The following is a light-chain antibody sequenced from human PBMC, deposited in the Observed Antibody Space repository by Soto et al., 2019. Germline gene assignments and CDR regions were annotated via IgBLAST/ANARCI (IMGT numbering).Light chain of an antibody. CDR1: QSVSSN. J-gene: IGKJ2*01. V-gene: IGKV3-15*01. Sequence: EIVMTQSPATLSVSPGERATLSCRASQSVSSNLVWYQQKPGQAPRLLIYGASTRATGIPARFSGSGSGTELTLTISSLQSQDFGVYYCQQYNNWPPLFGQGTKLKIK. CDR2: GAS. CDR3: QQYNNWPPL.